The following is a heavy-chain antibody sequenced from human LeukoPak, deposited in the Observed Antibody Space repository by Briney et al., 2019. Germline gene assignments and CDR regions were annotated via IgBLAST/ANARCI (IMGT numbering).Heavy chain of an antibody. V-gene: IGHV1-69*13. D-gene: IGHD3-16*02. CDR1: GGTFSSYA. J-gene: IGHJ3*02. CDR3: ARDLELSWKPWSAFDI. Sequence: VASVKVSCKASGGTFSSYAISWVRQAPGQGLEWMGGIIPIFGTANYAQKFQGRVTITADESTSTAYMELSSLRSEDTAVYYCARDLELSWKPWSAFDIWGQGTMVTVSS. CDR2: IIPIFGTA.